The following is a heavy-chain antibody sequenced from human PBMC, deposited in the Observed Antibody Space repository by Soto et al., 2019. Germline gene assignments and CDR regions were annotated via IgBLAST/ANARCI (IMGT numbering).Heavy chain of an antibody. D-gene: IGHD3-9*01. CDR2: IYYSGST. CDR3: ARDRVSRYFDWLPRSDYYGMDV. V-gene: IGHV4-31*03. Sequence: PSETLSLTCTVSGGSISSGGYYWSWIRQHPGKGLEWIGYIYYSGSTYYNPSLKSRVTISVDTSKNQFSLKLSSVTAADTAVYYCARDRVSRYFDWLPRSDYYGMDVWGQGTTVTVSS. CDR1: GGSISSGGYY. J-gene: IGHJ6*02.